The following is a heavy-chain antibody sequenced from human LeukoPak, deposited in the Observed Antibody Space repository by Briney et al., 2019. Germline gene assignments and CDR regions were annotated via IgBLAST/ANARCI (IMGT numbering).Heavy chain of an antibody. CDR3: ARDLAYSRLDY. Sequence: GGSLRLSCAVSGLTFSSSWMDWVRQAPGMGLEWVASINPDGNKKYSADSVKGRFTISRDNAENSLYLQMNSLRVEDTAFYYCARDLAYSRLDYWGQGMLVTVSS. V-gene: IGHV3-7*01. J-gene: IGHJ4*02. CDR1: GLTFSSSW. CDR2: INPDGNKK. D-gene: IGHD5-18*01.